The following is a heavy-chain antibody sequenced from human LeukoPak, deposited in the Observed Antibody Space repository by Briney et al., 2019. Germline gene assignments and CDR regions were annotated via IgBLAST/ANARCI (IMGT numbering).Heavy chain of an antibody. D-gene: IGHD1-26*01. J-gene: IGHJ3*02. CDR3: ARRSSGTSAFDI. Sequence: GRSLTLSCAASGFTFSRNGMHWVRQAPGKGLEWVAVIWTDGSAKYYADSVKGRFTISRDNSQNTLFLQMNSLSAEDTAVYYCARRSSGTSAFDIWGQGTLVTVSS. CDR1: GFTFSRNG. V-gene: IGHV3-33*01. CDR2: IWTDGSAK.